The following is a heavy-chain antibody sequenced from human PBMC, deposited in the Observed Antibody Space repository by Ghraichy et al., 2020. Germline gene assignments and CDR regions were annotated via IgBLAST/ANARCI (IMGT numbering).Heavy chain of an antibody. D-gene: IGHD6-13*01. V-gene: IGHV1-2*04. J-gene: IGHJ4*02. Sequence: ASVKVSCKTSGYTFIGYYLHWVRQAPGQGLEWMGWIKPSSGGTKYAQKFQGWVTMTRDTSISTAYMELNRLTSDDTAVYYCATADSSSWLNAYYWGQGTLVTVSS. CDR3: ATADSSSWLNAYY. CDR2: IKPSSGGT. CDR1: GYTFIGYY.